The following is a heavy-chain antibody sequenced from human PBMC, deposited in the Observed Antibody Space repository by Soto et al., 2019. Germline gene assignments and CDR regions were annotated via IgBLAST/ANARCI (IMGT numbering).Heavy chain of an antibody. CDR3: ARHSIVGTPYGMDV. D-gene: IGHD3-16*02. J-gene: IGHJ6*02. CDR1: GYSFAGYW. V-gene: IGHV5-10-1*01. Sequence: VDALRICSRVSGYSFAGYWIRWFRQMAGKGVEWMGRIDPSASYTNYSPSLQGHVTISADKSISTAYLQWSSLKASDTAMYYCARHSIVGTPYGMDVWGQGTTLTVSS. CDR2: IDPSASYT.